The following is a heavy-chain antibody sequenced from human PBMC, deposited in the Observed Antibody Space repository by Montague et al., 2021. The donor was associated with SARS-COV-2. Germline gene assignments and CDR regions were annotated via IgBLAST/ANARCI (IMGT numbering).Heavy chain of an antibody. J-gene: IGHJ6*02. D-gene: IGHD5-24*01. CDR1: GASINSRY. CDR2: YYSGST. Sequence: SETLSLTCTVSGASINSRYWSWIRQPPGKGLEWIGYYYSGSTKYNPSLKSRVTISVDTSKNQFSLKLSSVTAADTAVYYCAGLQGDGSLYGMDVWGQGTTVTVSS. CDR3: AGLQGDGSLYGMDV. V-gene: IGHV4-59*11.